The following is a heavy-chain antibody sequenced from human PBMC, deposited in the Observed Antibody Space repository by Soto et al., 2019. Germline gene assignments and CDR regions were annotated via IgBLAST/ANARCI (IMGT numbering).Heavy chain of an antibody. V-gene: IGHV4-30-2*01. CDR3: ARSFLTMVRGATIPYYSVMDV. D-gene: IGHD3-10*01. CDR2: IYHSGGT. Sequence: QLQLPESGSGLLKPSQPLSLTCAVSVGSVSIGGYSWGWIRQPLGQGVAWIGSIYHSGGTDYNPSFESQFTKSLGRSQNQFSLKMESGYSVDSAVCYCARSFLTMVRGATIPYYSVMDVWGQVATVTVSS. CDR1: VGSVSIGGYS. J-gene: IGHJ6*02.